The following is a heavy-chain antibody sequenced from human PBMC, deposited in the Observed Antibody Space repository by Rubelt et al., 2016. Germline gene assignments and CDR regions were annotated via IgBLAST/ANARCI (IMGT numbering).Heavy chain of an antibody. CDR3: ARREVSSGWYDY. D-gene: IGHD6-19*01. CDR1: GGSMRPYY. CDR2: IYYSGST. Sequence: QVQLQESGPGLVNPSGTLSLTCTVSGGSMRPYYWSWIRQPPGKGLEWIGYIYYSGSTNYNPSLKSRVTISVDTSKNQFSLKVSSVTAADTAMYYCARREVSSGWYDYWGQGTLVTVSS. V-gene: IGHV4-59*08. J-gene: IGHJ4*02.